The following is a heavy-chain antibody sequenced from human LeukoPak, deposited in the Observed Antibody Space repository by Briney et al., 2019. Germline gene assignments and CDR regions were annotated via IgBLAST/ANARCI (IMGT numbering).Heavy chain of an antibody. CDR2: IKSKTDDGTT. J-gene: IGHJ5*02. CDR1: GFTFSNVW. D-gene: IGHD4-23*01. CDR3: TTGQTTVAYH. V-gene: IGHV3-15*01. Sequence: GGSLRLSCAASGFTFSNVWMNWVRQAPGEGLEWVGRIKSKTDDGTTDYAAPVIGRFTISRDDSKNTLYLQMSSLKIEDTAVYYCTTGQTTVAYHWGQGTLVTVSS.